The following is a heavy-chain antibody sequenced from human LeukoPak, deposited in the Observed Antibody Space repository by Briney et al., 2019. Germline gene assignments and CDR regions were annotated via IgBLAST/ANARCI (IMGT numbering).Heavy chain of an antibody. Sequence: GGSLRLSCAASGFTFSSYGMHWVRQAPGQGLEWVAVIWYDGSNKYYADSVKGRFTISRDNSKNTLYLQMNSLRAEDTAVYYCAKGSSSHPYYYYYMDVWGKGTTVTVSS. D-gene: IGHD6-13*01. CDR3: AKGSSSHPYYYYYMDV. J-gene: IGHJ6*03. CDR1: GFTFSSYG. V-gene: IGHV3-33*06. CDR2: IWYDGSNK.